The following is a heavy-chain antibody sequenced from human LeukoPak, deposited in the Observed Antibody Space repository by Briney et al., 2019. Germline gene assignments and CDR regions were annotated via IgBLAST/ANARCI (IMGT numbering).Heavy chain of an antibody. CDR3: ARALSGSLFY. D-gene: IGHD3-10*01. CDR2: ISWNSGSI. Sequence: GGSLRLSCAASGFTFDDYAMHWVRQAPGKGLEWVSGISWNSGSIGYADSVKGRFTISRDNAKNSLYLQMNSLRDEDTAVYYCARALSGSLFYWGQGTLVTVSS. CDR1: GFTFDDYA. V-gene: IGHV3-9*01. J-gene: IGHJ4*02.